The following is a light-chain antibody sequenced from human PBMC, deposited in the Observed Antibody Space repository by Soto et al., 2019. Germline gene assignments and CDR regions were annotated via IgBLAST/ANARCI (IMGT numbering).Light chain of an antibody. V-gene: IGKV1-33*01. J-gene: IGKJ5*01. Sequence: DIQMTQSPSSLSASVGDRVTITCQASQDINHYLNWFQQKPGKAPKLLIYDASNLETGVPSRFSGSGSATDFTFTIRSLQPEDIATYYCQQYDNLPSITFGQGTRLEIK. CDR3: QQYDNLPSIT. CDR2: DAS. CDR1: QDINHY.